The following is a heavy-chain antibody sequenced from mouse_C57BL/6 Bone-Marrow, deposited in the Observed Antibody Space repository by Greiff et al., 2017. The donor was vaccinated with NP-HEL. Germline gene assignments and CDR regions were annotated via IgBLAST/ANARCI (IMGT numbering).Heavy chain of an antibody. D-gene: IGHD4-1*01. Sequence: QVQLQQPGAELVKPGASVKLSCKASGYTFTSYWMHWVKQRPGQGLEWIGMIHPNSGSTNYNEKFKSKATLTVDKSSSTAYMQLSRLTSEGSAVSYCASELGRWGYWGQGTTLTVSS. V-gene: IGHV1-64*01. J-gene: IGHJ2*01. CDR3: ASELGRWGY. CDR1: GYTFTSYW. CDR2: IHPNSGST.